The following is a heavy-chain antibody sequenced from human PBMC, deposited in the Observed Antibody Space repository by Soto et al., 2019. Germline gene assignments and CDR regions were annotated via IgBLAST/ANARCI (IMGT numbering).Heavy chain of an antibody. CDR1: GFTFSSYS. D-gene: IGHD2-15*01. CDR2: ISYDGSNK. CDR3: ERDAYCSGGSCVNWFDP. V-gene: IGHV3-30-3*01. J-gene: IGHJ5*02. Sequence: GGSLRLSCAASGFTFSSYSMRWVRQAPGKGLEWVAVISYDGSNKYYADSVKGRFTISRDNSKNTLYLQMNSLTAEDTAVYYCERDAYCSGGSCVNWFDPWGQGTLVTVSS.